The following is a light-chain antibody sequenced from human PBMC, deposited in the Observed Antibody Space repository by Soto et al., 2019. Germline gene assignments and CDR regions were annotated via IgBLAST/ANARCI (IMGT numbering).Light chain of an antibody. V-gene: IGKV1-39*01. CDR2: AAS. Sequence: EIQMAPSPSSVSSSLGDRVTITCRASQSISSWLAWYQQKPGKAPKLLIYAASSLQSGVPSRFSGSGSGTDFTLTISSLKPEDFATYCCQQSYSTPLTFRGGTNVDIK. CDR3: QQSYSTPLT. J-gene: IGKJ4*01. CDR1: QSISSW.